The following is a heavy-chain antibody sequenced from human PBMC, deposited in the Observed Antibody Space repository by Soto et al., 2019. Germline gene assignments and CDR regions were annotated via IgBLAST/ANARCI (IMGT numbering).Heavy chain of an antibody. CDR1: GGSISSRGYY. Sequence: SETLSLTCTVSGGSISSRGYYWSWIRQHPGKGLEWIGYIYYSGSTYYNPSLKSRVTISVDTSKNQFSLKLSSVTAADTAVYYCAREGWDSSGYYGADAFDIWGQGTMVTVSS. J-gene: IGHJ3*02. CDR3: AREGWDSSGYYGADAFDI. V-gene: IGHV4-31*03. CDR2: IYYSGST. D-gene: IGHD3-22*01.